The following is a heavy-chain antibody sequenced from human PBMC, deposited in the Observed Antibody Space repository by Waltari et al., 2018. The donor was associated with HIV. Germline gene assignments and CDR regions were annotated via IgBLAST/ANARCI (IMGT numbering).Heavy chain of an antibody. Sequence: EVPLVESGGGLVQPGGSLRLSCAASGFTFRSYWMHWVRQAPGKGLVVGSRINSEGSSTSYADAVKGRFTISRDNAKNTLYLQMNSLRVEDTAVYYCARGDGYAYPNWGQGTLVTVSS. CDR1: GFTFRSYW. CDR2: INSEGSST. J-gene: IGHJ4*02. CDR3: ARGDGYAYPN. V-gene: IGHV3-74*01. D-gene: IGHD5-12*01.